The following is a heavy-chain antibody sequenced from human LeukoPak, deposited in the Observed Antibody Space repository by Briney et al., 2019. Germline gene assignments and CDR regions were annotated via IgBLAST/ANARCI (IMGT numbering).Heavy chain of an antibody. CDR1: GGTFSSYA. Sequence: SVKVSCKASGGTFSSYAISWVRQAPGQGLEWMGGIIPIFGRANYAQKFQGRVTITTDESTSTAYIELSSLRSEDTAVYYCARASSGWYEVYDYFDYWGQGTLVTVSS. CDR3: ARASSGWYEVYDYFDY. V-gene: IGHV1-69*05. D-gene: IGHD6-19*01. CDR2: IIPIFGRA. J-gene: IGHJ4*02.